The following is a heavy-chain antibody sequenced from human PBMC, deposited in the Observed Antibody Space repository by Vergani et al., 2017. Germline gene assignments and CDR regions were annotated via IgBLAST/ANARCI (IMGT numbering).Heavy chain of an antibody. J-gene: IGHJ3*02. CDR2: INHSGST. CDR3: ARGGGYAFDI. CDR1: GGSFSGYY. D-gene: IGHD3-16*01. V-gene: IGHV4-34*01. Sequence: QVQLQQWGAGLLKPSETLSLTCAVYGGSFSGYYWSWIRQPPGKGLEWIGEINHSGSTNYNPSLKSRVTISVDTYKNQFSLKLSSWTAADTAVYYCARGGGYAFDIWGQGRMVTVSS.